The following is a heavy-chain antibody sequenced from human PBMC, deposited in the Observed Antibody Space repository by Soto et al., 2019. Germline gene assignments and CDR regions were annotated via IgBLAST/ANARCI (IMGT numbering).Heavy chain of an antibody. CDR3: ARAGFWSGYWSRRGMDV. CDR2: ISSSSSYT. CDR1: GFTFSDYY. Sequence: GGSLRLSCAASGFTFSDYYMSWIRQAPGKGLEWVSYISSSSSYTNYADSVKGRFTISRDNAKNSLYLQMNSLRAEDTAVYYCARAGFWSGYWSRRGMDVWGQGTTVTVSS. D-gene: IGHD3-3*01. V-gene: IGHV3-11*06. J-gene: IGHJ6*02.